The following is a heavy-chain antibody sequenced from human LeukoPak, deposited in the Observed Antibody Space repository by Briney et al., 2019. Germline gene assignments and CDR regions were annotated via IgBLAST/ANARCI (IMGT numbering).Heavy chain of an antibody. J-gene: IGHJ4*02. CDR3: ARRAYYYDSSGYYFDY. V-gene: IGHV4-59*01. Sequence: SETLSLTCTVSGGSISSYYWSWIRQHPGKGLEWIGYIYYSGSTNYNPSLKSRVTISVDTSKNQFSLKLSSVTAADTAVYYCARRAYYYDSSGYYFDYWGQGTLVTVSS. D-gene: IGHD3-22*01. CDR1: GGSISSYY. CDR2: IYYSGST.